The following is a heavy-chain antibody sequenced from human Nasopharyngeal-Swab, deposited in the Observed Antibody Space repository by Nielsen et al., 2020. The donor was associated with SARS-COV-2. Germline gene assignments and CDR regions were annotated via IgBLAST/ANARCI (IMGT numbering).Heavy chain of an antibody. J-gene: IGHJ6*02. CDR1: GGSVSSGSYY. CDR2: IYYSGST. Sequence: SETLSLTCTVSGGSVSSGSYYWSWIRQPPGKGLEWIGYIYYSGSTNYNPSLKSRVTISVDTSKNQFSLKLSSVTAADTAVCYCARDQLATTHGAYGMDVWGQGTTVTVSS. CDR3: ARDQLATTHGAYGMDV. V-gene: IGHV4-61*01. D-gene: IGHD5-24*01.